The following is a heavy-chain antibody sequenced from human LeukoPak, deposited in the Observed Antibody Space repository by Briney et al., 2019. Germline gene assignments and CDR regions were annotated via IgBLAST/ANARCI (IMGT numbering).Heavy chain of an antibody. J-gene: IGHJ4*02. CDR3: ARDYPEHGDFDY. V-gene: IGHV4-39*07. D-gene: IGHD1/OR15-1a*01. Sequence: SETLSLTCTVSGGSISSSSYYWDWIRQPPGKGLEWIGSIYYSGSTYYNPSLKSRVTISVDTSKNQFSLKLSSVTAADTAVYYCARDYPEHGDFDYWGQGTLVTVSS. CDR2: IYYSGST. CDR1: GGSISSSSYY.